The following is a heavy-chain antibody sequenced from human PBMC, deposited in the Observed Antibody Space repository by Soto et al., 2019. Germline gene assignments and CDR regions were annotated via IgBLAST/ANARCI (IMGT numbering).Heavy chain of an antibody. D-gene: IGHD3-22*01. CDR3: ARDRAISSGYLFDY. V-gene: IGHV3-21*01. CDR1: GFTFSSYS. J-gene: IGHJ4*02. CDR2: ISSSSYI. Sequence: GGSLRLSCAASGFTFSSYSMNWVRQAPGKGLEWVSSISSSSYIYYADSVKGRFTISRDNAKNSLYLQMNSLRAEDTAVYYCARDRAISSGYLFDYSCQGTLGTVS.